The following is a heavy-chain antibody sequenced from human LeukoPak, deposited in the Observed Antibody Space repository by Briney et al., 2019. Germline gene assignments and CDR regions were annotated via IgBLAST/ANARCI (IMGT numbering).Heavy chain of an antibody. Sequence: GGSLRLSCAASGFTFSSYGMHWVRQAPGKGLEWVAVISYDGSNKYYADSVKGRFTISRDNSKNTLYLQMNSLRAEDTAVYYCAKLGGYSYGYHDYWGQGTLVTVSS. CDR3: AKLGGYSYGYHDY. J-gene: IGHJ4*02. D-gene: IGHD5-18*01. CDR1: GFTFSSYG. V-gene: IGHV3-33*05. CDR2: ISYDGSNK.